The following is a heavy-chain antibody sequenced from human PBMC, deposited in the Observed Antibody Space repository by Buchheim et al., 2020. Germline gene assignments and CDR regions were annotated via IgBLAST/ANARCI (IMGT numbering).Heavy chain of an antibody. CDR3: ARGEERYFDWLLTTYPYYYYMDV. CDR1: GFTFSSYW. V-gene: IGHV3-74*01. Sequence: EVQLVESGGGLVQPGGSLRLSCAASGFTFSSYWMHWVRQAPGKGLVWVSRINSDGSSTSYADSVMGRFTISRDNAKNTLYLQMNSLRAEDTAVYYCARGEERYFDWLLTTYPYYYYMDVWGKGTT. J-gene: IGHJ6*03. D-gene: IGHD3-9*01. CDR2: INSDGSST.